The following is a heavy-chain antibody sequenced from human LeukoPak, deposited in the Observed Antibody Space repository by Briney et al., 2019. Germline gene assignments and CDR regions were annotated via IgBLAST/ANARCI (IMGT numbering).Heavy chain of an antibody. J-gene: IGHJ4*02. CDR1: LFTFSSYA. CDR3: VKRSGNTPIYFYD. V-gene: IGHV3-23*01. Sequence: GGSLRLSCAASLFTFSSYAMSWVRQAPGKGLEWVSTVRASGDNTYYADCVKGRFTISRDNSKDTLYLQMNGLRAEDTAVYYSVKRSGNTPIYFYDWGQGTLVTVSS. D-gene: IGHD1-14*01. CDR2: VRASGDNT.